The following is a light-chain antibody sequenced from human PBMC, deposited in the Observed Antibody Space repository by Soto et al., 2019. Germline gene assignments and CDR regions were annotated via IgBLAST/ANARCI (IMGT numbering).Light chain of an antibody. CDR3: SLYSSNGSLI. J-gene: IGLJ1*01. Sequence: QSALSQPPSVSGSPVQSVTISCTATTTDIDNYDSVSWYQQAPGTAPKLIIYDVNNRPSGAPDHFSGFTSGNTASLTISGLQAEDETDYFCSLYSSNGSLIFGPGTKVTVL. V-gene: IGLV2-18*01. CDR2: DVN. CDR1: TTDIDNYDS.